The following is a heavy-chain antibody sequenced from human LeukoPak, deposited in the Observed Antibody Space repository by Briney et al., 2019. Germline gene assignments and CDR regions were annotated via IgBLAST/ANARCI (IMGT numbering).Heavy chain of an antibody. D-gene: IGHD2-15*01. CDR3: AKGYCSGGSCYNWFDP. V-gene: IGHV4-38-2*02. J-gene: IGHJ5*02. CDR2: INHSGST. CDR1: GYSISSGYY. Sequence: SETLSLTCTVSGYSISSGYYWGWIRQPPGKGLEWIGEINHSGSTNYNPSLKSRVTISVDTSKNQFSLKLSSVTAADTAVYYCAKGYCSGGSCYNWFDPWGQGTLVTASS.